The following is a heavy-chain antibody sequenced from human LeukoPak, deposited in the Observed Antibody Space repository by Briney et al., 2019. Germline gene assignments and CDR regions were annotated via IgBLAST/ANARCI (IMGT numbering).Heavy chain of an antibody. V-gene: IGHV5-51*01. CDR2: IYPGDSDT. Sequence: GESLKISCKGSGYTFTSYWIGWVRQMPGKGLELMGIIYPGDSDTRYSPSFQGQVIISADKSISTAYLQWSSLKASHTAMYYCARLILTGYYLIDYWGQGTLVTVSS. CDR1: GYTFTSYW. CDR3: ARLILTGYYLIDY. D-gene: IGHD3-9*01. J-gene: IGHJ4*02.